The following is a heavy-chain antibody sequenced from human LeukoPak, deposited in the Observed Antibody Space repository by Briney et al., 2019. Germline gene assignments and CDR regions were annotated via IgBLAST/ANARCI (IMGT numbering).Heavy chain of an antibody. D-gene: IGHD3-10*01. CDR1: GFTFSSYE. CDR2: ISSSGSTI. J-gene: IGHJ4*02. Sequence: PGGSLRLSCAASGFTFSSYEMNWVRKAPGKGLEWGSYISSSGSTIYYADSVKGRFTISRDNAKNSLYLQMNSLRAEDTAVYYCAREDRYYGSGSHFDYWGQRTQVTVSP. CDR3: AREDRYYGSGSHFDY. V-gene: IGHV3-48*03.